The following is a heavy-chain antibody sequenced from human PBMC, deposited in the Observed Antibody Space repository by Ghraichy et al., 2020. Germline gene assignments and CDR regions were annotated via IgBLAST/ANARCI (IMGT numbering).Heavy chain of an antibody. V-gene: IGHV5-51*01. CDR2: INTGDSDT. Sequence: GESLNISCKGSGYSFTSYWIGWVRQTPGKGLEWMGIINTGDSDTRYSPSFQGQVTISADNSISTAYLQWSSLKASDTAMYYCARHPGGTNPLDYWGQGTLVTVSS. J-gene: IGHJ4*02. CDR1: GYSFTSYW. CDR3: ARHPGGTNPLDY. D-gene: IGHD6-13*01.